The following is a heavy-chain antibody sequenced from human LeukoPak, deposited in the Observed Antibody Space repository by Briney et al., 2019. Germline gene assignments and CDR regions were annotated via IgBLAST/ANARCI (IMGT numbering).Heavy chain of an antibody. CDR2: IYYSGST. V-gene: IGHV4-61*05. Sequence: SETLSLTCTVSGGSISSSSYYWGWIRQPPGKGLEWIGYIYYSGSTNYNPSLKSRVTISVDTSKNQFSLKLSSVTAADTAVYYCASQPLIAAAGNDYWYFDLWGRGTLVTVSS. CDR3: ASQPLIAAAGNDYWYFDL. CDR1: GGSISSSSYY. J-gene: IGHJ2*01. D-gene: IGHD6-13*01.